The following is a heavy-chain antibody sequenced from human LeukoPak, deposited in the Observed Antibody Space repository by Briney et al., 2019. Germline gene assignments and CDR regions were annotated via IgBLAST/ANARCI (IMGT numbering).Heavy chain of an antibody. CDR1: GGTFNSYA. J-gene: IGHJ5*02. CDR3: ARVFTHYWFDP. D-gene: IGHD3-3*01. V-gene: IGHV1-69*06. Sequence: GASVNVSYKASGGTFNSYAISWVRQAPGQGREGMGGIIPIFGTANYAQKFQGRGTIIGDKATSTAYIELSSLRSEDTAVYYCARVFTHYWFDPWGQGTLVTVSS. CDR2: IIPIFGTA.